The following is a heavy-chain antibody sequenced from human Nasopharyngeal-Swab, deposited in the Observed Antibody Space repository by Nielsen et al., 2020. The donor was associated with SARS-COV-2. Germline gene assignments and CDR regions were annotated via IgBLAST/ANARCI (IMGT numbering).Heavy chain of an antibody. CDR1: GGSISSSSYY. CDR3: ARLSNWYFDL. CDR2: IYYSGST. J-gene: IGHJ2*01. Sequence: SETLSLTCTVSGGSISSSSYYWGWIRQPPGKGLEWIGSIYYSGSTYYNPSLKSRVTISVDTSKNQCTLKLSSVTAADTAVYYCARLSNWYFDLWGRGTLVTVSS. V-gene: IGHV4-39*01.